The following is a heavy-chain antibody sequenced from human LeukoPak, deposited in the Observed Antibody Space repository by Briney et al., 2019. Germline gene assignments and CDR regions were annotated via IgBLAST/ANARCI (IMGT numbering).Heavy chain of an antibody. CDR1: GYSFTSYW. Sequence: GEALKISWKGSGYSFTSYWLGWVRPMPGKSLEWMGIIYPGYSDTRYSPSFQGQVTISADKSISTAYLQWSSLKASDTAMYYCARLDVDTAMAVAATSGFDYWGQGTLVTVSS. J-gene: IGHJ4*02. CDR2: IYPGYSDT. CDR3: ARLDVDTAMAVAATSGFDY. V-gene: IGHV5-51*01. D-gene: IGHD5-18*01.